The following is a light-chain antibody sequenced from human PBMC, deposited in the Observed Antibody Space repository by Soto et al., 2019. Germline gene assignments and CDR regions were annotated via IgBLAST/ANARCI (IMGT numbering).Light chain of an antibody. J-gene: IGKJ1*01. CDR3: LQDINYPWT. Sequence: AIQMTHSPSSLSASVGDIVTITCRASQGIRNDLGWYQQKPGKPPKVLIYGASNLQSGVPPRFSGSGSGTDFTLAISSLQPEDSATYYCLQDINYPWTFGQGTKVDIK. CDR1: QGIRND. V-gene: IGKV1-6*01. CDR2: GAS.